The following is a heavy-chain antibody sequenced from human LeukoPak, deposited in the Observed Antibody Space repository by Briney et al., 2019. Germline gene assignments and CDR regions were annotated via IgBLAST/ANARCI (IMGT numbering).Heavy chain of an antibody. Sequence: GGSLRLSCAASGFTFSSYGMHWVRQAPGKGLEWVAFIRCDGSNKYYADSVKGRFTISRDNSKNTLYLQMNSLRAEDTAVYYCAKDRDRSYXSWGQGTLVTVSS. D-gene: IGHD1-26*01. CDR2: IRCDGSNK. V-gene: IGHV3-30*02. CDR3: AKDRDRSYXS. CDR1: GFTFSSYG. J-gene: IGHJ4*02.